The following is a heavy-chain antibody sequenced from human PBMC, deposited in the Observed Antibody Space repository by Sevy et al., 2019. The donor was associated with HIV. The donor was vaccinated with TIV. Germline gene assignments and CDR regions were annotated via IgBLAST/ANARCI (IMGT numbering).Heavy chain of an antibody. CDR1: GGTFSSYA. CDR2: IIPIFGTA. CDR3: ARQVGAENWFDP. Sequence: SVKVSCKASGGTFSSYAISWVRQAPGQGLEWMGGIIPIFGTANYAQKFQGRVTITADESTSTAYMELSSLRSEDTAVYYCARQVGAENWFDPWGQGTLVTVSS. J-gene: IGHJ5*02. V-gene: IGHV1-69*13. D-gene: IGHD1-26*01.